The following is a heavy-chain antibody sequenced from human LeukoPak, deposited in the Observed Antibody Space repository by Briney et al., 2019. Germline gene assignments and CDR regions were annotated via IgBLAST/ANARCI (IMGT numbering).Heavy chain of an antibody. CDR2: IIPIFGTA. J-gene: IGHJ4*02. V-gene: IGHV1-69*05. Sequence: GSSVKVSCKASGGTFSSDAISWVRQAPGQGLEWMGGIIPIFGTANYAQKFQRRVTITTDDSTSTAYMELSSLGSEDTAVYYCATGNIRFLQWISFDYWGQGTLVTVSS. CDR1: GGTFSSDA. D-gene: IGHD3-3*01. CDR3: ATGNIRFLQWISFDY.